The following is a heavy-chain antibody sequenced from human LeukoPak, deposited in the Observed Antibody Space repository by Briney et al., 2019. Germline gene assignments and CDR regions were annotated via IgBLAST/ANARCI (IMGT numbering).Heavy chain of an antibody. D-gene: IGHD5-24*01. CDR1: GFTFSGYS. CDR2: ISSGSTYI. CDR3: ARLELTTPDY. V-gene: IGHV3-21*01. Sequence: GGSLRLSCAAPGFTFSGYSMNWVRQAPGKGLEWLSSISSGSTYIYYGDSVKGRFTISRDNAKNSLYLQMNSLRDEDTAVYYCARLELTTPDYWGQGTLVTVSS. J-gene: IGHJ4*02.